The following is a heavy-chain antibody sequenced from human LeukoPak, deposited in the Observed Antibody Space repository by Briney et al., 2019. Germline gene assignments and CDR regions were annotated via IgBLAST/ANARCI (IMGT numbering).Heavy chain of an antibody. CDR3: AKESGRDGYNHPWDY. CDR1: GFTFSGYT. D-gene: IGHD5-24*01. CDR2: ISYDGSNK. J-gene: IGHJ4*02. V-gene: IGHV3-30-3*01. Sequence: GGSLRLSCAASGFTFSGYTMHWVRQAPGKGLEWMAIISYDGSNKYYAESLKGRFTISRDNSKNTLFLQMDSLRAEDTAVYYCAKESGRDGYNHPWDYWGQGTLVTVSS.